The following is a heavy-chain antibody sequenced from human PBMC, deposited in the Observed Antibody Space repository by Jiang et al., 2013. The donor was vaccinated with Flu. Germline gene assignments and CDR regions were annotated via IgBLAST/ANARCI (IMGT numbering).Heavy chain of an antibody. Sequence: GGGLVQPGGSLRLSCAASGFTFSTYSMNWVRRAPGKGLEWVSYISSSGSTIYYADSVKGRFTISRDNAKNSLYLQMNSLRAEDTAVYYCARNLNPAGFRFDPWGQGTLVTVSS. V-gene: IGHV3-48*01. CDR3: ARNLNPAGFRFDP. CDR2: ISSSGSTI. CDR1: GFTFSTYS. J-gene: IGHJ5*02. D-gene: IGHD1-14*01.